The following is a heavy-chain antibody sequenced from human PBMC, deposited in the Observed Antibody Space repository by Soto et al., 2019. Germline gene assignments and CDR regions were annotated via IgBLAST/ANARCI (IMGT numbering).Heavy chain of an antibody. CDR1: GFTFSRYA. CDR3: AKARPTGDT. CDR2: IDDSGGST. V-gene: IGHV3-23*01. D-gene: IGHD7-27*01. Sequence: EVLLLESGGGLVQPGGSLRLSCAASGFTFSRYAMTWVRQAPGKGLEWVSAIDDSGGSTYYADSVKGRFTVSRDNSKNTLYLQMTSLRGEATAVYYWAKARPTGDTWGQGTLVTVSS. J-gene: IGHJ1*01.